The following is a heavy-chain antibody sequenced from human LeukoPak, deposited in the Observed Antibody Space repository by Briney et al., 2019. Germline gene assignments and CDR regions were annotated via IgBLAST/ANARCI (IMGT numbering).Heavy chain of an antibody. CDR2: IVVGSGNT. CDR3: AADDLTRGY. V-gene: IGHV1-58*02. Sequence: GTSVKVSCXASRFTFTNSAIQWVRLAHGQRLEWIGWIVVGSGNTNYAQKFQERVTITRDMSTSTAYMELSSLRFEDTAVYYCAADDLTRGYWGQGTLVTVSS. CDR1: RFTFTNSA. J-gene: IGHJ4*02.